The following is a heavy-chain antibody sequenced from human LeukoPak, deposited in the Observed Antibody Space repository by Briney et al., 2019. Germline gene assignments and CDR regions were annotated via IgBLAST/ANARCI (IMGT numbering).Heavy chain of an antibody. CDR3: ARSCDGDCYSDY. V-gene: IGHV3-21*01. D-gene: IGHD2-21*02. Sequence: GGSLRLSCAASGFTFSNYSMNWVRQAPGKGLEWVSSIGSTSHFRYYADSLKGRVTISRDNAKNSLYLQMSSLRVEDTAVYYCARSCDGDCYSDYWGQGTLVAVSS. J-gene: IGHJ4*02. CDR1: GFTFSNYS. CDR2: IGSTSHFR.